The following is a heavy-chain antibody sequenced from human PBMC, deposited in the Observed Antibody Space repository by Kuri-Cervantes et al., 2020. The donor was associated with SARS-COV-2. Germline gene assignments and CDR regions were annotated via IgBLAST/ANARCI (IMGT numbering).Heavy chain of an antibody. D-gene: IGHD2-21*01. J-gene: IGHJ3*02. CDR1: GFTFSSYS. Sequence: GESLKISCADSGFTFSSYSMNWVRQAPGKGLEWVSYISSSSSYIYYADSLKGGFTISRDNAKNSLYLQMNSLRAEDTAVYYCARADLSDFAFDIWGQGTMVTVSS. V-gene: IGHV3-21*01. CDR2: ISSSSSYI. CDR3: ARADLSDFAFDI.